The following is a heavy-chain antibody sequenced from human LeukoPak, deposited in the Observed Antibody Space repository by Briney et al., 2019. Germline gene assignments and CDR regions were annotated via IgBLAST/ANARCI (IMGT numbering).Heavy chain of an antibody. D-gene: IGHD3-10*01. CDR2: IYYSGST. CDR1: GSSISSYY. J-gene: IGHJ4*02. Sequence: SETLSLTCTVLGSSISSYYWSWIRQPPGKGLEWIGYIYYSGSTNYNPSLKRRVNISVDTSKNQFSLKLSSVTAADTAVYYCARAPFGELFEYYFDYWGQGTLVTVSS. CDR3: ARAPFGELFEYYFDY. V-gene: IGHV4-59*01.